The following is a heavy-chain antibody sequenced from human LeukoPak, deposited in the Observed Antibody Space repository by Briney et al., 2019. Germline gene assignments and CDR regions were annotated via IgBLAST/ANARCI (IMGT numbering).Heavy chain of an antibody. V-gene: IGHV3-21*04. D-gene: IGHD3-3*01. CDR3: AKERGIWSGYRDY. CDR2: ISGLSTHI. Sequence: GGSLRLSCSASGFTFSDYDMNWVRQAPGKGLEWVSSISGLSTHIYYGDSVKGRFSISRDNAKNSVYLQMNSLRAEDTAVYYCAKERGIWSGYRDYWGQGTLVTVSS. CDR1: GFTFSDYD. J-gene: IGHJ4*02.